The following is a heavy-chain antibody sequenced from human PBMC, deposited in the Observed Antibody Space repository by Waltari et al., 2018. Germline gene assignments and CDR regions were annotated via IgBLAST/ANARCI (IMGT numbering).Heavy chain of an antibody. CDR3: ARGLSIRAMTMVVTIDY. Sequence: EVQLVESGGGLVQPGGSLRLSCAASGFTFSTYWMTWVRQAPGKGRGWVASIKQDGSEKYYGDSVKGRFTISRDNAKNSLYLQMNSLRDEDTAVYYCARGLSIRAMTMVVTIDYWGQGTLVTVSS. J-gene: IGHJ4*02. V-gene: IGHV3-7*01. CDR2: IKQDGSEK. D-gene: IGHD4-17*01. CDR1: GFTFSTYW.